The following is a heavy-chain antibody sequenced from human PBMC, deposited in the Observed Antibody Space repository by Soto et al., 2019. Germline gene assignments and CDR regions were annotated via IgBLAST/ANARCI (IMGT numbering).Heavy chain of an antibody. CDR3: AREYYDFWSGYYLWFQRPDSYYYYYGMDV. Sequence: GASVKVSCKASGYTFTSYGIRWVRQAPGQGLEWMGWISAYNGNTNYAQKLQGRVTMTTDTSTSTAYMELRSLRSDDTAVYYCAREYYDFWSGYYLWFQRPDSYYYYYGMDVWGQGTTVTVSS. V-gene: IGHV1-18*01. CDR2: ISAYNGNT. CDR1: GYTFTSYG. J-gene: IGHJ6*02. D-gene: IGHD3-3*01.